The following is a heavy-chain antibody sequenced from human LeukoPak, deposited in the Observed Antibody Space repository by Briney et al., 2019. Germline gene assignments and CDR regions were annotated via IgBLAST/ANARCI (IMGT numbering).Heavy chain of an antibody. Sequence: PGGSLRLSCAASGFTFSTYSMNWVRQAPGKGLEWISHISTTGSIYYADSVKGLFTISRDNNKNSLYLQMSSLRVEDTAVYYCARDVSSLTSYYYYYMDVWGEGTTVTVSS. J-gene: IGHJ6*03. CDR3: ARDVSSLTSYYYYYMDV. V-gene: IGHV3-48*04. CDR1: GFTFSTYS. CDR2: ISTTGSI. D-gene: IGHD6-13*01.